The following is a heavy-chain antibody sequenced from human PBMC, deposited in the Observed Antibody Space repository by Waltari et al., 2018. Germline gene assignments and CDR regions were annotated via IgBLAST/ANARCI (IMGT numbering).Heavy chain of an antibody. CDR3: AKGDSTSWYAFEY. V-gene: IGHV3-23*03. J-gene: IGHJ4*02. CDR1: GFTFSGDA. Sequence: EVQLLESGGGLVQPGGSLRLSCAASGFTFSGDAMSWVRQAPGKCLEWVSVIDGAGSGTLYGASVRGRFTVSRDFSTNTVYLQMNRLRAEDTAVYYCAKGDSTSWYAFEYWGQGTLVTVAS. D-gene: IGHD6-13*01. CDR2: IDGAGSGT.